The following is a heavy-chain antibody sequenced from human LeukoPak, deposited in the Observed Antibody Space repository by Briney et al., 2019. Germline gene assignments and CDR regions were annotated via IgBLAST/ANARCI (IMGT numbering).Heavy chain of an antibody. CDR3: ASHIVVVTATLYNWFDP. CDR1: GGSFSGYY. J-gene: IGHJ5*02. CDR2: INHSGST. Sequence: SETLSLTCAVYGGSFSGYYWSWIRQPPGKGLEWIGEINHSGSTNYNPSLKSRVTISVDTSKNQFSLKLSSVTAADTAVHYCASHIVVVTATLYNWFDPWGQGTLVTVSS. D-gene: IGHD2-21*02. V-gene: IGHV4-34*01.